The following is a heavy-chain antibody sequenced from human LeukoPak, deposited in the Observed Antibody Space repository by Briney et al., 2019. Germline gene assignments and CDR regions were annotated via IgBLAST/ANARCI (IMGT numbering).Heavy chain of an antibody. CDR2: IYYSGST. V-gene: IGHV4-39*01. Sequence: SETLCLICTVSGGSIRSRTYYWGWIRQPPEKGVEWIGTIYYSGSTYYNPSLKSRVTISVDTSKDQFFLKVNSVTAADTAVYYCATSNFWSGYSDYWGQGTLVTVSS. CDR1: GGSIRSRTYY. J-gene: IGHJ4*02. CDR3: ATSNFWSGYSDY. D-gene: IGHD3-3*01.